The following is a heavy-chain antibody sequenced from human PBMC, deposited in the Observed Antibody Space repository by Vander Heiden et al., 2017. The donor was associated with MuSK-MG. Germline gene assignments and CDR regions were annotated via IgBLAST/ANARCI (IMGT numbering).Heavy chain of an antibody. CDR2: ISGSAAST. D-gene: IGHD6-19*01. V-gene: IGHV3-23*01. CDR3: AKAKEGSSAWYFDY. Sequence: EVHLLESGGGLVQPGGSLRLSCAASGFTFSSYAMGWVRQAPGKGLEWVSAISGSAASTYYADSVKGRFTISRDKSINTLNLQMNSLRVGDTAVYYCAKAKEGSSAWYFDYWGQGTLVTVSS. CDR1: GFTFSSYA. J-gene: IGHJ4*02.